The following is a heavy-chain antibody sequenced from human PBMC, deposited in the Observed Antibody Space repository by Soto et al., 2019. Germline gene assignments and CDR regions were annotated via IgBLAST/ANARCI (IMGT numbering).Heavy chain of an antibody. D-gene: IGHD6-25*01. V-gene: IGHV3-23*01. CDR3: AKDPTSGWTPVDDAFDV. Sequence: EVQMLESGGGLVRPGGSLRLSCAASGFRFSNFAMSWVRQAPGKGLEWISALTGSGRTTFYAASVEGRFTISRDNSKNTFYLQMNGLRAEDTALYYCAKDPTSGWTPVDDAFDVWGQGTTVIVSP. CDR2: LTGSGRTT. J-gene: IGHJ3*01. CDR1: GFRFSNFA.